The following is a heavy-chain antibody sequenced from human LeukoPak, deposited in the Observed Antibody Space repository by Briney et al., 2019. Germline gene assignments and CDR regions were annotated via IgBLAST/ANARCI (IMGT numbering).Heavy chain of an antibody. CDR2: IYDGGST. J-gene: IGHJ4*02. V-gene: IGHV4-31*03. CDR3: ARDFSGYDVLDY. CDR1: GGSISSSSYY. Sequence: SETLSLTCTVSGGSISSSSYYWTWIRQHPGKGLEWIGYIYDGGSTYYNPSLKSRLSISVDTAKNQFSLKLSSVTAADTAVYYCARDFSGYDVLDYWGQGTLVTVSS. D-gene: IGHD6-25*01.